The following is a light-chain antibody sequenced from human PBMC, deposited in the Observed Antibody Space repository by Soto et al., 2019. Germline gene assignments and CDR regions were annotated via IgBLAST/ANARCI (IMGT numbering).Light chain of an antibody. V-gene: IGKV3-15*01. CDR3: QQYDDWPIT. Sequence: EIVMTQSPATLSVSPGERATLSCRASQSVSSSLAWYQQKPGQAPRLLIYGSSTRATGIPARFSGSGSGTEFTLTISSLQSEDFAVYYCQQYDDWPITFGQGTRLEIK. CDR1: QSVSSS. J-gene: IGKJ5*01. CDR2: GSS.